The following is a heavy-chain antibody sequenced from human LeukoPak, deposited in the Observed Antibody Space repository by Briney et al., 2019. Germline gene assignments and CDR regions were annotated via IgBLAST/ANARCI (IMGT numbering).Heavy chain of an antibody. CDR3: ARDMGIVGADDAFDI. D-gene: IGHD1-26*01. V-gene: IGHV3-30*04. CDR1: GFTFSSYA. J-gene: IGHJ3*02. CDR2: ISYDGSNK. Sequence: PGGSLRLSCAASGFTFSSYAMHWVRQAPGKGLEWVAVISYDGSNKYYADSVKGRFTISRDNSKNTLYLQMNSLRAEDTAVYYCARDMGIVGADDAFDIWGQGTMVTVSS.